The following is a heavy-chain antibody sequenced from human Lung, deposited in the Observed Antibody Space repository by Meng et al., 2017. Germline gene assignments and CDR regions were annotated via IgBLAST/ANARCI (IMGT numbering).Heavy chain of an antibody. Sequence: VPLQAWGAGLFKTSETLSLTCVVSGGSFSDYYWSWIRPPPGKGLEWIGEINHSGSTTYNPSLESRATISVDTSQNNLSLKLSSVTAADSAVYYCARGPTTMAHDFDYWGQGTLVTVSS. CDR3: ARGPTTMAHDFDY. CDR2: INHSGST. J-gene: IGHJ4*02. D-gene: IGHD4-11*01. CDR1: GGSFSDYY. V-gene: IGHV4-34*01.